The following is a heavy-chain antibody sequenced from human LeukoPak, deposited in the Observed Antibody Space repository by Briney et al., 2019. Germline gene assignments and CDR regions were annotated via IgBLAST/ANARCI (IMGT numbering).Heavy chain of an antibody. V-gene: IGHV1-8*02. Sequence: ASVKVSCKASGYTFTGYYMHWVRQAPGQGLEWMGWMNPNSGNTGYAQKFQGRVTMTRNTSISTAYMELSGLRSEDTAVYYCARAPPYYDFWSGYYTGDYYYGMDVWGQGTTVTVSS. CDR1: GYTFTGYY. J-gene: IGHJ6*02. CDR2: MNPNSGNT. CDR3: ARAPPYYDFWSGYYTGDYYYGMDV. D-gene: IGHD3-3*01.